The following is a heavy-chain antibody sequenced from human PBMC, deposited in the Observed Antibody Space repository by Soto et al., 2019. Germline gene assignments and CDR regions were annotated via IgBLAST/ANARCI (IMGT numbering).Heavy chain of an antibody. CDR2: ISYDGSNK. J-gene: IGHJ3*02. D-gene: IGHD1-26*01. Sequence: GESLRLSCAASGFTFSSYAMHWVRQAPGKGLEWVAVISYDGSNKYYADSVKGRFTISRDNSKNTLYLQMNSLRAEDTAVYYCARRRQGRSYSRTDAFDIWGQGTMVTVSS. CDR1: GFTFSSYA. CDR3: ARRRQGRSYSRTDAFDI. V-gene: IGHV3-30-3*01.